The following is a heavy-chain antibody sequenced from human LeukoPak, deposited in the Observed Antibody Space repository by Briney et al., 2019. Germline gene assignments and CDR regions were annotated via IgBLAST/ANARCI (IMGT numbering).Heavy chain of an antibody. J-gene: IGHJ5*02. Sequence: KPSETLSLTCTVSGGSISSGNYYWGWIRQPPGRGLEWIGNIYYRGNTFYSPSLKSRVTVSVDTSKNQFSLKLNSVTAADTAIYYCARQSTIAAAKIDPWGQGSLVTVSS. D-gene: IGHD6-25*01. CDR2: IYYRGNT. CDR1: GGSISSGNYY. CDR3: ARQSTIAAAKIDP. V-gene: IGHV4-39*01.